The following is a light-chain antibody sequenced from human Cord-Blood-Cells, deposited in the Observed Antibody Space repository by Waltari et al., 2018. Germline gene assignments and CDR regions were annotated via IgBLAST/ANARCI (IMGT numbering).Light chain of an antibody. CDR3: NSRDSSGNHVV. CDR2: GKN. J-gene: IGLJ2*01. Sequence: SSELTQDPAVSVALGQTVRITCQGDSLRSYKPSWYQQKPGQAPVIVIYGKNNRPSGIPDRCSGSSSGNTASLTITGAQAEDEADYYCNSRDSSGNHVVFGGGTKLTVL. V-gene: IGLV3-19*01. CDR1: SLRSYK.